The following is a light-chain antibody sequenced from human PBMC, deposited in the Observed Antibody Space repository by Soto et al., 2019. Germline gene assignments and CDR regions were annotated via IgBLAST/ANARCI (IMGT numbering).Light chain of an antibody. CDR3: QNYNNWHSPWT. Sequence: EIVMTQSPATLSVSPGERATLSCRASQSVGSNLAWYQQKPGQAPGLLIYGASTRATGIPARFSGSGSGTEFTLTISSLQSEDFAVYFCQNYNNWHSPWTLGQGTKVDIK. J-gene: IGKJ1*01. V-gene: IGKV3-15*01. CDR2: GAS. CDR1: QSVGSN.